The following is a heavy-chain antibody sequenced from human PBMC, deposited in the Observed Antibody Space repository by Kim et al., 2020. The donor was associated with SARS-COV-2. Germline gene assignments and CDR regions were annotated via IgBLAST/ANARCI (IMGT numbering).Heavy chain of an antibody. CDR3: ARFLIGAVVATKQNAFDI. CDR1: GYSFTSYW. Sequence: GESLKISCKGSGYSFTSYWIGWVRQMPGKGLEWMGIIYPGDSDTRYSPSFQGQVTISADKSISTAYLQWSSLKASDTAMYYCARFLIGAVVATKQNAFDIWGQGTMVTVSS. D-gene: IGHD5-12*01. CDR2: IYPGDSDT. V-gene: IGHV5-51*01. J-gene: IGHJ3*02.